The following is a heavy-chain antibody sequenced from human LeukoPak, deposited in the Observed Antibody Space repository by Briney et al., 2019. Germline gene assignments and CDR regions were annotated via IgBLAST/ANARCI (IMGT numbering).Heavy chain of an antibody. V-gene: IGHV1-8*03. D-gene: IGHD6-6*01. J-gene: IGHJ5*02. CDR2: MNPNSGNT. CDR3: ARGLPRGAARRRWFDP. Sequence: GASVKVSYKASGYTFTSYDINWVRQATGQGLEWMGWMNPNSGNTGYAQKFQGRVTITRNTSISTAYMELSSLRSGDTAVYYCARGLPRGAARRRWFDPWGQGTLVTVSS. CDR1: GYTFTSYD.